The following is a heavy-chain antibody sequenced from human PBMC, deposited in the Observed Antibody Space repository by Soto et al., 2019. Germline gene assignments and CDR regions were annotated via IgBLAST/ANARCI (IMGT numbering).Heavy chain of an antibody. J-gene: IGHJ3*02. CDR2: INPSGGST. Sequence: ASVKVSCKASGYTFTSYYMHWVRQAPGQGLEWMGIINPSGGSTSYAQKFQGRVTMTRDTSTSTVYMELSSLRSEDTAVYYCARERCSSTSCYGDAFDIWGQGTMVTVSS. V-gene: IGHV1-46*03. CDR1: GYTFTSYY. D-gene: IGHD2-2*01. CDR3: ARERCSSTSCYGDAFDI.